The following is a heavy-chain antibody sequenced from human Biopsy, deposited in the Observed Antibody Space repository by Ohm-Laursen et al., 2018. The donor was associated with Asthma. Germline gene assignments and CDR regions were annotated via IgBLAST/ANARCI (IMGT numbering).Heavy chain of an antibody. D-gene: IGHD5-24*01. V-gene: IGHV1-18*04. CDR3: ARHPYNFGGFDY. J-gene: IGHJ4*02. CDR2: ISPFTGDT. CDR1: SYTFRSYG. Sequence: GSSVKVSCNASSYTFRSYGVSWVRQAPGQGLEWMGWISPFTGDTHFGQKFQGRVTMTTDTSTDTAYMELRSLRSDDTAVYYCARHPYNFGGFDYWGQGSLVLVSS.